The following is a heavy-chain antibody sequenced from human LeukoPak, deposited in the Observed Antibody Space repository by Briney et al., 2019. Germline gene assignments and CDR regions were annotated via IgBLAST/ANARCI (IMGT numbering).Heavy chain of an antibody. D-gene: IGHD2-15*01. CDR3: ARDRVGRYCSGGSCYSAGWFDP. CDR1: GGSFSGYY. CDR2: INHSGST. V-gene: IGHV4-34*01. Sequence: KASETLSLTCAVYGGSFSGYYWSWIRQPPGKGLEWIGEINHSGSTNYNPSLKSRVTISVDTSKNQFSLKLSSVTAADTAVYYCARDRVGRYCSGGSCYSAGWFDPWGQGTLVTVSS. J-gene: IGHJ5*02.